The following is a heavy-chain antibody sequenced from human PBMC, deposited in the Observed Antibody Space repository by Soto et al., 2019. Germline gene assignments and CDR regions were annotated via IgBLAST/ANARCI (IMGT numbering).Heavy chain of an antibody. CDR2: IYYSGST. J-gene: IGHJ5*02. V-gene: IGHV4-31*03. D-gene: IGHD3-22*01. CDR1: GGSISSGNYY. Sequence: QVQLQESGPGLVKPSQTLSLTCTVSGGSISSGNYYWSWIRQHPGKGLEWIGYIYYSGSTYYNPSLKSRVTISVDTSKNQFSLKLSSVTAADTTVYYCARTSFDTSGTAADPWGQGTLVTVSS. CDR3: ARTSFDTSGTAADP.